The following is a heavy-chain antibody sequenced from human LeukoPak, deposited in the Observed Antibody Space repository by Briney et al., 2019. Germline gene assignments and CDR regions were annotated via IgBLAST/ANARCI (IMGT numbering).Heavy chain of an antibody. CDR3: ARERSVVVVAAIRGVFDY. CDR1: GGSISSSNW. D-gene: IGHD2-15*01. J-gene: IGHJ4*02. Sequence: TTSGTLSLTCAVSGGSISSSNWWSWVRQPPGKGLEWIGEIYHSGSTNYNPSLKSRVTISVDKSKNQFSLKLSSVTAADTAVYYCARERSVVVVAAIRGVFDYWGQGTLVTVSS. V-gene: IGHV4-4*02. CDR2: IYHSGST.